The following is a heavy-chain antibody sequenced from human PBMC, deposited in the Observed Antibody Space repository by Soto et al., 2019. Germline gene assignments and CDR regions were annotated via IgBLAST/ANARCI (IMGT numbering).Heavy chain of an antibody. J-gene: IGHJ6*02. CDR3: ARDSWNTIFGVVISYYYYGMDV. CDR2: IIPIFGTA. CDR1: GGTFSSYA. V-gene: IGHV1-69*13. D-gene: IGHD3-3*01. Sequence: ASVKVSCKASGGTFSSYAISWVRRAPGQGLEWMGGIIPIFGTANYAQKFQGRVTITADESTSTAYMELSSLRSEDTAVYYCARDSWNTIFGVVISYYYYGMDVWGQGTTVTVSS.